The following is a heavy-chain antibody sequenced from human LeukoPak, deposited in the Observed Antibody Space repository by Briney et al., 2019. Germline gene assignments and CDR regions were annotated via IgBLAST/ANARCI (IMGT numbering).Heavy chain of an antibody. CDR2: ISRSGST. CDR1: GGSFSGYY. CDR3: AREYGDFDY. J-gene: IGHJ4*02. Sequence: EPSETLSLTCAVYGGSFSGYYWSWIRQPPGKGLEWIGRISRSGSTNYNPSLKSRVSMSVDTSKSQFSLKLNSVTAADTAVYYCAREYGDFDYWGQGTLVTVSS. D-gene: IGHD4-17*01. V-gene: IGHV4-59*10.